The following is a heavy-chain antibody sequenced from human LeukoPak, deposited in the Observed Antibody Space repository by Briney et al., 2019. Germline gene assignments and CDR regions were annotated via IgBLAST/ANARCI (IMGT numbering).Heavy chain of an antibody. V-gene: IGHV4-39*01. CDR3: ARLGSNRGELPPADY. D-gene: IGHD1-26*01. CDR1: GASISISGYY. Sequence: SETLSLTCTVSGASISISGYYWGWIRQPPGQGLEWIGSIYYSGTTYYSPSLMSRVTISVDTSKSQFSLRLSSVTAADTAVYYCARLGSNRGELPPADYWGQGTLVTVSS. J-gene: IGHJ4*02. CDR2: IYYSGTT.